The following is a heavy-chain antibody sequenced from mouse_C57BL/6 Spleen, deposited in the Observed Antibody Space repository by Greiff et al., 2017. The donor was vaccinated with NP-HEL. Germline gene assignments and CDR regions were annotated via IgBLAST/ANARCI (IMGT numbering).Heavy chain of an antibody. CDR1: GFSLTSYG. V-gene: IGHV2-4*01. CDR3: AKARSGYYAMDY. J-gene: IGHJ4*01. CDR2: IWSGGST. Sequence: QVQLQQSGPGLVQPSQSLSITCTVSGFSLTSYGVHWVRQPPGKGLEWLGVIWSGGSTDYNAAFISRLSISKDNSKSQVFFKMNSLQADDTAIYYCAKARSGYYAMDYWGQGTSVTVSS. D-gene: IGHD3-1*01.